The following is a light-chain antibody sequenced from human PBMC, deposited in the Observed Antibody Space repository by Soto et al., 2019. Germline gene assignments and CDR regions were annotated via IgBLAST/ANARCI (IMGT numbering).Light chain of an antibody. Sequence: QSVLTQPPSVSGTPGQRGTISCSGSSSNIGRNYVYWYQQLPGTAPKLLIYRNNQRPSGVPDRFSGSKSGTSASLAISGLRSEDEADYYCAAWDGSLSGWVFGGGTKLTVL. CDR1: SSNIGRNY. CDR3: AAWDGSLSGWV. J-gene: IGLJ3*02. V-gene: IGLV1-47*01. CDR2: RNN.